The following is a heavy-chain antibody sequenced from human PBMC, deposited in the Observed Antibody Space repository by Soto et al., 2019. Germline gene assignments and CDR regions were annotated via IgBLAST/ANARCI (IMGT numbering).Heavy chain of an antibody. CDR3: AKDGWYSSGWDSDFDY. V-gene: IGHV3-23*01. CDR2: ISGSGGST. Sequence: GGSLRLSCAASGFPFSIYAMSLVRQSPGKGLEWVSAISGSGGSTYYADSVKGRFTISRDNSKNTLYLQMNSLREEDTAVYYCAKDGWYSSGWDSDFDYWGQGKLVPVSS. J-gene: IGHJ4*02. D-gene: IGHD6-19*01. CDR1: GFPFSIYA.